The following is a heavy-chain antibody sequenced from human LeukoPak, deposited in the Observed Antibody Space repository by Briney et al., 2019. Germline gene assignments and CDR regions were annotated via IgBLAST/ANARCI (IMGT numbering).Heavy chain of an antibody. V-gene: IGHV1-2*06. CDR3: ARDHRGSSVYFDY. CDR2: INPNSGGT. D-gene: IGHD3-10*01. CDR1: GHTFTGYY. J-gene: IGHJ4*02. Sequence: ASVKVSCTASGHTFTGYYMHWVRQAPGQGLEWMGRINPNSGGTNYAQKFQGRVTMTTDTSPSTAYMELRSLRSDDTAVYYCARDHRGSSVYFDYWGQGTLVTVSS.